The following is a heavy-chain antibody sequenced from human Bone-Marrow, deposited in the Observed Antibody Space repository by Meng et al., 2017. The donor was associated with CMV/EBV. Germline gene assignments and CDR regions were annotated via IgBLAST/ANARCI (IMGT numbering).Heavy chain of an antibody. V-gene: IGHV1-8*02. Sequence: ASVKVSCKPSGGTFSSYAISWVRQAPGQGLEWMGWMNPNSGNTGYAQKFQGRVTMTRNTSISTAYMELSSLRSEDTAVYYCARGWTTVVTGPYDDYWGQGTLVTVSS. D-gene: IGHD4-23*01. CDR1: GGTFSSYA. CDR3: ARGWTTVVTGPYDDY. CDR2: MNPNSGNT. J-gene: IGHJ4*02.